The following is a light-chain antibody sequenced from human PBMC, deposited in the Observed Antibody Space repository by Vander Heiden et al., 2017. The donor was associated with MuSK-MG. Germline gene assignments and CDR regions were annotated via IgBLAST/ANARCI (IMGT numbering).Light chain of an antibody. CDR3: QQSYGTPNT. CDR1: QSISTY. Sequence: DIQMTQSPSSLSASVGDRVTISCRASQSISTYLNWYQQKPGKAPKVLIYGASSLQSGVPSRFSGSGSGTYFTLTISSLQPEDFATYYCQQSYGTPNTFGQGTKVEIK. J-gene: IGKJ2*01. V-gene: IGKV1-39*01. CDR2: GAS.